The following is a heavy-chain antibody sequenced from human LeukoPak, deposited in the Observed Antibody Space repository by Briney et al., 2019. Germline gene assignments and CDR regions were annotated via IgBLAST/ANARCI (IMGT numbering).Heavy chain of an antibody. V-gene: IGHV4-34*01. J-gene: IGHJ4*02. CDR1: GGSFSIYS. Sequence: PSETLSLTCAVYGGSFSIYSWSWIRQSPGKGLEWIGEINPSGSTAYNPSLKSRVTISLDTSKNQFSLNLSSVTAADTAVYYCARRVRSGDYRLDHWGQGTLVTVSS. CDR2: INPSGST. D-gene: IGHD4-17*01. CDR3: ARRVRSGDYRLDH.